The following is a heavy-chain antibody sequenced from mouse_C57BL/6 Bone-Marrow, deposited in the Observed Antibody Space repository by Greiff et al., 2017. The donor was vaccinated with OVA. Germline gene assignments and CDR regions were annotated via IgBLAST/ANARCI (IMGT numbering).Heavy chain of an antibody. J-gene: IGHJ1*03. CDR3: ARHPGYYGSSYVWYFDV. D-gene: IGHD1-1*01. CDR1: GYTFTDHP. V-gene: IGHV1-78*01. CDR2: IYPRDGST. Sequence: VQLQQSDAELVKPGASVKISCKVSGYTFTDHPIHWMKQRPEQGLEWIGYIYPRDGSTKYNEKFKGKATLTADKSSSTAYMQLNSLTSEDSAVYFCARHPGYYGSSYVWYFDVWGTGTTVTVSS.